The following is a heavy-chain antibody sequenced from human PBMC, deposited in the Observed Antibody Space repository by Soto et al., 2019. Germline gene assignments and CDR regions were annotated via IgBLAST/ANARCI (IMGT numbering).Heavy chain of an antibody. V-gene: IGHV3-30-3*01. D-gene: IGHD3-22*01. CDR2: ISADGSSQ. CDR3: AKDRYHDSRVIDS. J-gene: IGHJ4*02. CDR1: GFTFSRSP. Sequence: QVQLVESGGGEVQPGTSLRLSCAASGFTFSRSPMHWVRQAPGKGLDWVGLISADGSSQHYADSVRGRFIISRDNFNNTLFLQMNSLRVEDTAVYYCAKDRYHDSRVIDSWGQGALVTVSS.